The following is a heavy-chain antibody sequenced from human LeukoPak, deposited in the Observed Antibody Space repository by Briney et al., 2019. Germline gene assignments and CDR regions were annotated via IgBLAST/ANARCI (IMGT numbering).Heavy chain of an antibody. D-gene: IGHD2-21*02. V-gene: IGHV4-30-4*07. J-gene: IGHJ3*02. Sequence: PSETLSLTCAVSGGSISSGGYSWSWIRQPPGKGLEWIGYIYYSGSTYYNPSLKSRVTISVDTSKNQFSLKLSSVTAADTAVYYCARGIVVVTARDAFDIWGQGTMVTVSS. CDR1: GGSISSGGYS. CDR2: IYYSGST. CDR3: ARGIVVVTARDAFDI.